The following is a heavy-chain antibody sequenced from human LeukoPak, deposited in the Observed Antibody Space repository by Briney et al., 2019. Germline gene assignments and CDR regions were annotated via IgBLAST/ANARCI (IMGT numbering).Heavy chain of an antibody. V-gene: IGHV3-30*18. CDR3: AKEKLPSGYSFLTDY. J-gene: IGHJ4*02. CDR2: ISYDGPNK. CDR1: GFTFNSYG. Sequence: GGSLRLSCAASGFTFNSYGMHWVRQAPGKGLEWVAVISYDGPNKYYADPVKGRFTISRDDSKSTLYLQMNSLRPEDTAVYYCAKEKLPSGYSFLTDYWGQGTLVTVSS. D-gene: IGHD5-18*01.